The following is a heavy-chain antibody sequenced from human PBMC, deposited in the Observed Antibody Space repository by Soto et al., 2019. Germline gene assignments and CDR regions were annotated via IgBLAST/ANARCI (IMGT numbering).Heavy chain of an antibody. J-gene: IGHJ4*02. V-gene: IGHV4-59*01. CDR2: MQDSGST. D-gene: IGHD6-6*01. CDR3: AAPPRY. CDR1: GASISSYY. Sequence: QVQLKESGPGLVKPSETLSLTCTVSGASISSYYWNWIRQPPGKGLEWIGYMQDSGSTSYNPSLKSRVTISVDTSRNQLSLKLTSVTAADTAVYYCAAPPRYWGQGILVTVSS.